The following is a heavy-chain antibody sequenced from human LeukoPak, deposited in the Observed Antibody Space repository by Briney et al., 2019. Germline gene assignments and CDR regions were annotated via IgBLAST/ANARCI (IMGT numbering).Heavy chain of an antibody. V-gene: IGHV3-23*01. CDR3: AKGMGMVTTGGVDY. J-gene: IGHJ4*02. CDR2: ISAGGGTT. Sequence: GGSLRLSCAASGFTFRSYAMNWVRQAPGKGLEWVSVISAGGGTTEHADYVKGRFTISRDNSRNTLYLQMNSLRVEDTALYYCAKGMGMVTTGGVDYWGQGAPVTVSS. CDR1: GFTFRSYA. D-gene: IGHD2-21*02.